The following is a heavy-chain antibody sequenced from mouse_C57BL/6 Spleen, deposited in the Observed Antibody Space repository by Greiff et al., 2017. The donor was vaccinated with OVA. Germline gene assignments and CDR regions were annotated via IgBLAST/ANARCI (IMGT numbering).Heavy chain of an antibody. CDR1: GYTFTSYW. CDR2: IDPSDSYT. V-gene: IGHV1-69*01. Sequence: QVQLQQPGAELVMPGASVKLSCKASGYTFTSYWMHWVKQRPGQGLEWIGEIDPSDSYTNYNQKFKGKSTLTVDKSSSTAYMQLSSLPSEDSAVYYCARGANWGGFAYWGQGTLVTVSA. J-gene: IGHJ3*01. CDR3: ARGANWGGFAY. D-gene: IGHD4-1*01.